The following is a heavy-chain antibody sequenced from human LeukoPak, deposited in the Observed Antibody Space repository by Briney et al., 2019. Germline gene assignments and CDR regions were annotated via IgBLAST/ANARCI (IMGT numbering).Heavy chain of an antibody. J-gene: IGHJ3*02. Sequence: SETLSLTCAVYGGSFSGYYWSWIRQPPGKGLEWIGEINHSGSTNYNPSLKSRVTISVDTSKNKFSLRLASVTAADTALYFCARAGHWGSQYYAGSGYSDAFDIWGQGTMVTVSS. CDR2: INHSGST. CDR3: ARAGHWGSQYYAGSGYSDAFDI. V-gene: IGHV4-34*01. CDR1: GGSFSGYY. D-gene: IGHD3-22*01.